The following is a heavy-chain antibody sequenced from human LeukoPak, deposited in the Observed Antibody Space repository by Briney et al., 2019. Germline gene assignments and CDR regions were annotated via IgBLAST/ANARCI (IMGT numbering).Heavy chain of an antibody. CDR3: ARDPSGYFNY. CDR1: GGSFSGYY. V-gene: IGHV4-34*01. Sequence: SETLSLTCAVYGGSFSGYYWSWIRQPPGKGLEWIGEINHSGSTNYNPSLKSRVTISVDTSKNQFSLRLSSVTAADTAVYYCARDPSGYFNYWGQGTLATVSS. D-gene: IGHD2-15*01. CDR2: INHSGST. J-gene: IGHJ4*02.